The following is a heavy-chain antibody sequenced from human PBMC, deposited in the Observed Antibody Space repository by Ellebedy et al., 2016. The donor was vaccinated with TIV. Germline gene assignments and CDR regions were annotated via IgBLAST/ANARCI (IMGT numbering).Heavy chain of an antibody. CDR2: ISGYNDDT. CDR3: VRDGKGCMGYDLFDY. CDR1: GYTFTNYG. D-gene: IGHD5-12*01. J-gene: IGHJ4*02. V-gene: IGHV1-18*01. Sequence: AASVKVSCKTAGYTFTNYGISWARQAPGQGLEWMGWISGYNDDTNYAQKVQGRVTMTTGTSTSTAYMELRSLTSDDTAVYYCVRDGKGCMGYDLFDYWGQGTLVSVPS.